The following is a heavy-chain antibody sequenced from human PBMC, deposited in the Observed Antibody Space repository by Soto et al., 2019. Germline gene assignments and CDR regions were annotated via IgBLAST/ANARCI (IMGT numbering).Heavy chain of an antibody. D-gene: IGHD5-18*01. V-gene: IGHV3-23*01. CDR2: LSASGQST. Sequence: GGSLRLSCAASGFTFSSHAMSWVRQAPGKGLEWVSSLSASGQSTYYAGSVKGRFTISRDNSMNTVYLQMNSLGAEDTAIYYCAKGSERGKQPWGYWFYFDYWGHGAQVTVSS. CDR3: AKGSERGKQPWGYWFYFDY. J-gene: IGHJ4*01. CDR1: GFTFSSHA.